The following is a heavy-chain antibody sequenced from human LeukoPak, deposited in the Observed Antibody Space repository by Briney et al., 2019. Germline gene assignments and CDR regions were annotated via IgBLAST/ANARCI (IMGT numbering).Heavy chain of an antibody. D-gene: IGHD3-10*01. CDR2: INWSGGST. J-gene: IGHJ6*03. CDR3: ARCITMVRGYYYYYMDV. CDR1: GFTFDDYG. V-gene: IGHV3-20*01. Sequence: GGSLRLSCAASGFTFDDYGMSWVRQAPGKGLEWVSGINWSGGSTGYADSVKGRFTISRDNAKNSLYLQMNSLRADDTALYNCARCITMVRGYYYYYMDVWGKGTTVTVSS.